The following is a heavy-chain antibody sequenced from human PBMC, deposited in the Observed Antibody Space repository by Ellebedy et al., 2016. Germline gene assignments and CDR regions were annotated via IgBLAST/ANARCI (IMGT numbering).Heavy chain of an antibody. CDR1: GGSIGSGDFY. Sequence: SETLSLTXTVSGGSIGSGDFYWSWIRQPPGKGLEWIGYIYSSGTTFFNPSLKSRITMSIDTSKNHVSLQLTSVTAADTAVYYCARGGPTVATGIFDSWGQGSLVTVSS. V-gene: IGHV4-30-4*01. D-gene: IGHD5-12*01. CDR3: ARGGPTVATGIFDS. CDR2: IYSSGTT. J-gene: IGHJ5*01.